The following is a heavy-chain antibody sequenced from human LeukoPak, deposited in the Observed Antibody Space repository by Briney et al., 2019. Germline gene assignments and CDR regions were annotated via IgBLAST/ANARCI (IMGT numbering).Heavy chain of an antibody. J-gene: IGHJ3*02. CDR3: AKAGRGGWYPGWPFDI. CDR1: GFTFLTYA. CDR2: IRDSGAST. Sequence: GGSLRLSCAASGFTFLTYAMSWVRQAPGKGLQWVSVIRDSGASTYYAHSVKGRFTISRDNSKNTLYLQMNSLRAEDTAVYYCAKAGRGGWYPGWPFDIWGQGTMVTVSS. V-gene: IGHV3-23*01. D-gene: IGHD6-19*01.